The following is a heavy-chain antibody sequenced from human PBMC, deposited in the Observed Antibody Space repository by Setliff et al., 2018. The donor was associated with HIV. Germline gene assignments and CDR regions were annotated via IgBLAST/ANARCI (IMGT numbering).Heavy chain of an antibody. Sequence: GGSLRFSCAASGFTFSSYSMNWVRQAPGKGLEWVSSISSSSSYIYYADSVKGRFTISRDNAKNSLYLQMNSLRAEDTAVYYCARDSYGSGSYPKGGADYWGQGTLVTVSS. CDR3: ARDSYGSGSYPKGGADY. CDR1: GFTFSSYS. D-gene: IGHD3-10*01. CDR2: ISSSSSYI. V-gene: IGHV3-21*01. J-gene: IGHJ4*02.